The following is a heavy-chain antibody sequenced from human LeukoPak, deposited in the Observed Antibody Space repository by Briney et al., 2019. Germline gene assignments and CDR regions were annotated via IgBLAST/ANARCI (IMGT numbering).Heavy chain of an antibody. CDR2: IFYSGST. CDR1: GGSSSSGGYS. CDR3: ARSDIVRLDY. Sequence: SETLSLTCTVSGGSSSSGGYSWNWIRQHPGKGLEWIGYIFYSGSTNHNPSLKSRVTISVDTSKNQFSLKLRSVTAADTAVYYCARSDIVRLDYWGQGTLVTVSS. D-gene: IGHD5-12*01. J-gene: IGHJ4*02. V-gene: IGHV4-31*03.